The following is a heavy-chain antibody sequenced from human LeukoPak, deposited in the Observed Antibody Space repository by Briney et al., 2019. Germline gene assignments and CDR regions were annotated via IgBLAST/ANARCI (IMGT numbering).Heavy chain of an antibody. V-gene: IGHV4-59*01. D-gene: IGHD2-15*01. CDR1: GGSISSSY. CDR3: ARGSRGYGSPWDY. J-gene: IGHJ4*02. Sequence: SETLSLTCIVSGGSISSSYWSWIRQSPGEGLEWIGYSHYTGNTNYNPSLKSRVTISVDTSKNQFSLRLSSVTAADSAVFYCARGSRGYGSPWDYWGQGILVTVSS. CDR2: SHYTGNT.